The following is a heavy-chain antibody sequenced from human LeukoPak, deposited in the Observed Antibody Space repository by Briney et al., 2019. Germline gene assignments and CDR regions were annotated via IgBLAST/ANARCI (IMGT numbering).Heavy chain of an antibody. V-gene: IGHV4-59*01. CDR2: IYYSGST. D-gene: IGHD3-10*01. CDR3: ARTVRGAXDI. J-gene: IGHJ3*02. Sequence: SETLSLTCTVSGGSISSYYWSWIRQPPGKGLEWIGYIYYSGSTNYNPSLKSRVTISVDTSKNQFSLKLISVTAADHAVYYCARTVRGAXDIWGQGTMVTVSS. CDR1: GGSISSYY.